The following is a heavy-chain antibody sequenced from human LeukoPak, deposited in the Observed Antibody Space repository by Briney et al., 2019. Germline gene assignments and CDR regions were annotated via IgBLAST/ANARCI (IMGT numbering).Heavy chain of an antibody. Sequence: SETLSLTCTVSGGSISSYYWSWIRQPAGKELEWIGRIYTSGSTNYNPSLKSRVTISVDKSKNQFSLKLSSVTAADTAVYYCASSAAGYYYYYMDVWGKGTTVTVSS. D-gene: IGHD6-13*01. CDR3: ASSAAGYYYYYMDV. CDR1: GGSISSYY. J-gene: IGHJ6*03. V-gene: IGHV4-4*07. CDR2: IYTSGST.